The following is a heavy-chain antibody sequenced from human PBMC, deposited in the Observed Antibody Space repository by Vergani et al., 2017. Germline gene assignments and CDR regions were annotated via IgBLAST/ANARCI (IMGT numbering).Heavy chain of an antibody. CDR2: ILYDGSNK. J-gene: IGHJ6*02. Sequence: QVQLVESGGGVVQPGGSLRLSCAASGFTFSSYGMHWVRQAPGKGLEWVAFILYDGSNKYYADSVKGRFTISRDNSKNTRYLQMNSLRAEDTAVYYCAKDLWGSGWYFSVHYYYGMDVWGQGTTVTVSS. CDR3: AKDLWGSGWYFSVHYYYGMDV. D-gene: IGHD6-19*01. V-gene: IGHV3-30*02. CDR1: GFTFSSYG.